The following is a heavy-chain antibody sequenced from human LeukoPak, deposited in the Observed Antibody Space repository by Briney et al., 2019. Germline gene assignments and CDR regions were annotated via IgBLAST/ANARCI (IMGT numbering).Heavy chain of an antibody. Sequence: GGSLRLSCAASGFTFSSYWMSWVRQAPGKGLEWLSYISSTGKTSYYADSAKGRFTISRDNVKNLLFLEMSSLRAEDTAVYYCARNEGYCSSTSCQSLYYYYYYYMDVWGKGTTVTVSS. D-gene: IGHD2-2*01. V-gene: IGHV3-48*01. J-gene: IGHJ6*03. CDR1: GFTFSSYW. CDR3: ARNEGYCSSTSCQSLYYYYYYYMDV. CDR2: ISSTGKTS.